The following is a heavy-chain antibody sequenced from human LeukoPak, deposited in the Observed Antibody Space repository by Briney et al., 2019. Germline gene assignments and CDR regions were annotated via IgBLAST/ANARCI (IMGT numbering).Heavy chain of an antibody. D-gene: IGHD3-22*01. CDR3: AKDRLPLSSAYYYLPFDY. CDR1: RFIFSSYG. CDR2: ISSSGGST. J-gene: IGHJ4*02. V-gene: IGHV3-23*01. Sequence: GGSLRLSCAASRFIFSSYGMSWVRQAPGKGLEWVSGISSSGGSTYYADSVKGRFTISRDNSKNTLYLQMNSLRAEDTAVYYCAKDRLPLSSAYYYLPFDYWGQGTLVTVSS.